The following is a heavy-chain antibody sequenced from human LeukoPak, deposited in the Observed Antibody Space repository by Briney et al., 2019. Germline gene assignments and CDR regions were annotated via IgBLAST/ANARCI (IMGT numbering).Heavy chain of an antibody. J-gene: IGHJ4*02. D-gene: IGHD3-22*01. CDR2: IYYSGIT. Sequence: SETLSLTCSVSGGSMSSYYWSWIRQPPGKGLEWIGYIYYSGITNYNPSLKSRVTISVDTSKNQFSLKLSSVTAADTAVYYCARDWDSSGPYFDYWGQGTLVTVSS. CDR1: GGSMSSYY. V-gene: IGHV4-59*01. CDR3: ARDWDSSGPYFDY.